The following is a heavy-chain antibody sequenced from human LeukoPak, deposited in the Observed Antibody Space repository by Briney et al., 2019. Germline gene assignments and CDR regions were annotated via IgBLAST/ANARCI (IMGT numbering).Heavy chain of an antibody. CDR3: AREGRWLPFDY. D-gene: IGHD5-12*01. CDR2: ISWNSGSI. Sequence: GGSLRLSCAASGFTFDDYAMHWVRQAPGKGLEWVSGISWNSGSIGYADSVKGRFTISRDNAKNSLYLQMNSLRAEDTALYYCAREGRWLPFDYWGQGTLVTVSS. J-gene: IGHJ4*02. V-gene: IGHV3-9*01. CDR1: GFTFDDYA.